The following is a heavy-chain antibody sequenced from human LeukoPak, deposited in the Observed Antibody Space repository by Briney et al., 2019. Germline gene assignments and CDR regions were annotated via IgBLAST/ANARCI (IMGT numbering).Heavy chain of an antibody. V-gene: IGHV1-2*02. J-gene: IGHJ4*02. D-gene: IGHD3-10*01. CDR3: ARAGLLWFGEPLWGFGY. CDR2: INPNSGGT. CDR1: GYTITGYY. Sequence: GASVKVSCKASGYTITGYYMHWVRQAPGQGLEWTGWINPNSGGTNYAQKFQGRVTMTRDTSISTAYMELSRLRSDDTAVYYCARAGLLWFGEPLWGFGYWGQGTLVTVSS.